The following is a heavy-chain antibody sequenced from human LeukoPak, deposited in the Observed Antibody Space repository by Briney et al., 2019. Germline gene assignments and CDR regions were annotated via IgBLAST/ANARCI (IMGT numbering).Heavy chain of an antibody. CDR2: IWDDGSNE. D-gene: IGHD6-13*01. V-gene: IGHV3-33*01. CDR1: GFTFSSYG. J-gene: IGHJ4*02. Sequence: GGSLRLSCAASGFTFSSYGMHWVRQAPGKGLEWVAVIWDDGSNEYYADSVKGRCTISRDNSKNTLYLQMNSLRAEDTAMYYCARGTSGIAAAGYFDYWGQGTLVTVSS. CDR3: ARGTSGIAAAGYFDY.